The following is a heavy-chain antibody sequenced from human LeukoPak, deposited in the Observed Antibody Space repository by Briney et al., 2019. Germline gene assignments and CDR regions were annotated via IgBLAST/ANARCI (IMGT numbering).Heavy chain of an antibody. CDR2: IKSNADGGTP. CDR1: GFSFMNAW. Sequence: GGSLRLSCAASGFSFMNAWMIWVRQAPGKGLEWVGRIKSNADGGTPDYAAPARGRFTISRDDSKNTLYLQMNSLKTEDTAVYYRTTFYHEYSPYWGRGTLVTVSS. D-gene: IGHD2/OR15-2a*01. CDR3: TTFYHEYSPY. V-gene: IGHV3-15*01. J-gene: IGHJ4*02.